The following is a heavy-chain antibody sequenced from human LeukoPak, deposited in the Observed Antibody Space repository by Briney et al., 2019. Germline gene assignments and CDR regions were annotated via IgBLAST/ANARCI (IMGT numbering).Heavy chain of an antibody. J-gene: IGHJ4*02. D-gene: IGHD4-11*01. CDR3: ARDHDYGNFGTYADY. CDR1: GXSVSRNSFA. CDR2: TYYRSKWYN. V-gene: IGHV6-1*01. Sequence: SQTLSLTCAISGXSVSRNSFAWNWIRQSPSRGLEWLGRTYYRSKWYNDYALFVESRITINPDTSKNQFSLQLNSVTPADTAVYYCARDHDYGNFGTYADYWGQGTLVIVSS.